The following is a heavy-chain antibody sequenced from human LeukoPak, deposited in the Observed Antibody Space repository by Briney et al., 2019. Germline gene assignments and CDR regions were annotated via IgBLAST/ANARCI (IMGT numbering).Heavy chain of an antibody. Sequence: SGGSLRLPCAVSGFTFSSYAMSWVRQAPGKGLEWVSGISGSGGSTYYADAVKGRFTISRDNSKNTLYLQMNSLRAEDTAVYYCHWGYYDTRHDYWGQGTLVTVSS. CDR3: HWGYYDTRHDY. J-gene: IGHJ4*02. V-gene: IGHV3-23*01. CDR2: ISGSGGST. CDR1: GFTFSSYA. D-gene: IGHD3-22*01.